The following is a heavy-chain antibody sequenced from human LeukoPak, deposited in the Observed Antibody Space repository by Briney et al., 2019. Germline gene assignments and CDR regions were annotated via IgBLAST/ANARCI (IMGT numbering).Heavy chain of an antibody. D-gene: IGHD6-6*01. J-gene: IGHJ3*02. V-gene: IGHV3-23*01. Sequence: GGSLRLSCAASGFTFSSYAITWVRQASGKGLEWVSTVIDNGGFTYYADSVKGRFTISRDNSKGALYLQMNSLRVEDTAVYYCARGKSSRRALDIWGQGTMVTVSS. CDR1: GFTFSSYA. CDR2: VIDNGGFT. CDR3: ARGKSSRRALDI.